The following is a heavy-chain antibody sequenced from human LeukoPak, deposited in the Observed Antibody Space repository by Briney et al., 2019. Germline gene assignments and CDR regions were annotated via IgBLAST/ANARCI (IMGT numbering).Heavy chain of an antibody. V-gene: IGHV3-30*02. CDR1: GFTFSSYG. J-gene: IGHJ3*02. CDR3: AKGPNYDILTGWRKTYNGFDI. CDR2: IRYDGRNK. D-gene: IGHD3-9*01. Sequence: SGGSLRLSCAASGFTFSSYGMHWVRQAPGKGLEWVAFIRYDGRNKYYADSVKGRFTISRDNSKNTMYLQMNSLRAEDRAVYYCAKGPNYDILTGWRKTYNGFDIWGQGTMVTVSS.